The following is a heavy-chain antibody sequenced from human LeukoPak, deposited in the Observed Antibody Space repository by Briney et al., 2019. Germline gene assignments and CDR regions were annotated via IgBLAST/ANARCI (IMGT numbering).Heavy chain of an antibody. D-gene: IGHD2-15*01. CDR3: ARDPPRCSSGRCHADLRTD. CDR2: IYTDGGT. V-gene: IGHV3-53*01. CDR1: GFIVSSNY. Sequence: GGSLRLSCAASGFIVSSNYMSWVRQAPGKGLEWVSVIYTDGGTYYAESVKGRFTASRDNSKNTLYLQMNSLRADDTAVYYCARDPPRCSSGRCHADLRTDWGQGTLVTVAS. J-gene: IGHJ4*02.